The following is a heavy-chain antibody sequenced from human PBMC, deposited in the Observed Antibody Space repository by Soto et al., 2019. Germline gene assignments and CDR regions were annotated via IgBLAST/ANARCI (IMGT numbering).Heavy chain of an antibody. Sequence: SDTLSLTCTVSGGSISSYYWSWIRQPPGKGLEWIGYIYYSGSTNYNPSLKSRVTISVDTSKNQFSLKLSSVTAADTAVYYCARQRGYSGYDPDYYYMDVWGKGTTVTVSS. J-gene: IGHJ6*03. V-gene: IGHV4-59*08. D-gene: IGHD5-12*01. CDR3: ARQRGYSGYDPDYYYMDV. CDR2: IYYSGST. CDR1: GGSISSYY.